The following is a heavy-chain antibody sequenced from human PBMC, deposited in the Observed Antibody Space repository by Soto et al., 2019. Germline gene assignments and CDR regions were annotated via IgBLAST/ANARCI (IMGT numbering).Heavy chain of an antibody. CDR3: ARDWEYSYGPNGGAFDI. D-gene: IGHD5-18*01. CDR1: GFTFSSYG. Sequence: PGGSLRLSCAASGFTFSSYGMNWVRQAPGKGLEWVSSISSSSSYIYYADSVKGRFTISRDNAKNSLYLQMNSLRAEDTAVYYCARDWEYSYGPNGGAFDIWGQGTMVTVSS. V-gene: IGHV3-21*01. J-gene: IGHJ3*02. CDR2: ISSSSSYI.